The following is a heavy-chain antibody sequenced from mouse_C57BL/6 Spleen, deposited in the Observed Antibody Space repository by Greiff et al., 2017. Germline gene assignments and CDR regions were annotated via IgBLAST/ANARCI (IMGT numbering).Heavy chain of an antibody. CDR1: GYTFTSYW. CDR2: IHPNSGST. J-gene: IGHJ4*01. CDR3: ARPFITTVVKGAMDY. D-gene: IGHD1-1*01. Sequence: QVQLQQPGAELVKPGASVKLSCKASGYTFTSYWMHWVKQRPGQGLEWIGMIHPNSGSTNYNEKFKSKATLTVDKSSSTAYMQLSSLTSEDSAVYYCARPFITTVVKGAMDYWGQGTSVTVSS. V-gene: IGHV1-64*01.